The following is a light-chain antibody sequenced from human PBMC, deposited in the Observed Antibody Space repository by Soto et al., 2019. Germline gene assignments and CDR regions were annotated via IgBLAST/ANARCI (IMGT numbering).Light chain of an antibody. V-gene: IGKV3-20*01. CDR3: QQYGGSSRT. Sequence: IVLTQSPGTLSLSPGERATLSCSASQSVTTQLAWYQQKPGQAPRLIIHGASSRATSVPDRITGSASGTDFTLSISRMEPEDFVVYYCQQYGGSSRTFGQGTKVEIK. J-gene: IGKJ1*01. CDR1: QSVTTQ. CDR2: GAS.